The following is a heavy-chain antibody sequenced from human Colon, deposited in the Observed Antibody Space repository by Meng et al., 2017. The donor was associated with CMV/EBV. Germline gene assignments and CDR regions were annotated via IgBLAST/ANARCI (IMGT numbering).Heavy chain of an antibody. J-gene: IGHJ6*02. CDR3: ARDLRSRGGRGYYYYGMDV. CDR2: IYSGGST. Sequence: GESLMISCAASGFTVSSNYMSWVRQAPGKGLEWVSVIYSGGSTYYADSVKGRFTISRDNSKNTLYLQMNSLRAEDTAVYYCARDLRSRGGRGYYYYGMDVWGQGTTVTVSS. D-gene: IGHD3-3*01. CDR1: GFTVSSNY. V-gene: IGHV3-66*02.